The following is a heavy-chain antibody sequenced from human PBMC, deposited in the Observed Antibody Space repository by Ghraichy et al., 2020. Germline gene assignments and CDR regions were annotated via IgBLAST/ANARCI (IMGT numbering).Heavy chain of an antibody. CDR3: ARHAKGLLDFGPPDY. J-gene: IGHJ4*02. D-gene: IGHD3-22*01. Sequence: ESLNISCTVSGGSFSSSNYCWGWIRQPPGKGLEWIGSIYYSGTTYYNPSLKSGVTISVDTSKKQFSLKLSSVTAADTAVYYCARHAKGLLDFGPPDYWGQGTLVSVSS. CDR2: IYYSGTT. CDR1: GGSFSSSNYC. V-gene: IGHV4-39*01.